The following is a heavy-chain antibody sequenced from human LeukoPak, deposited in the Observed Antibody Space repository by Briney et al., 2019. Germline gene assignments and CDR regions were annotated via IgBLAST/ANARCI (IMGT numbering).Heavy chain of an antibody. CDR3: ARARDIVLMSFDP. CDR2: INPGGGST. CDR1: GYTFTSYY. J-gene: IGHJ5*02. Sequence: GASVKVSCKASGYTFTSYYMHWVRQAPGQGLEWMGIINPGGGSTSYAQKFQGRVTMTRDMSTSTVYMELSSLRSEDTAVYYCARARDIVLMSFDPWGQGTLVTVSS. V-gene: IGHV1-46*01. D-gene: IGHD2-8*01.